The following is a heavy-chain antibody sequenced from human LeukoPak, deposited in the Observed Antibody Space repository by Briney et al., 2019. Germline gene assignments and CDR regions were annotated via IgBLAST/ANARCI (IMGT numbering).Heavy chain of an antibody. Sequence: PGGSLRLSCTASGFTFSSYAMHWVRQAPGKGLEWVAVISYDGSHKCYPDSVKGRFTISRDNSKNTLYLQMNSLRGDDTAVYYCARDPGYSSSWYFYYWGQGTLVTVSS. J-gene: IGHJ4*02. CDR1: GFTFSSYA. CDR2: ISYDGSHK. V-gene: IGHV3-30*04. D-gene: IGHD6-13*01. CDR3: ARDPGYSSSWYFYY.